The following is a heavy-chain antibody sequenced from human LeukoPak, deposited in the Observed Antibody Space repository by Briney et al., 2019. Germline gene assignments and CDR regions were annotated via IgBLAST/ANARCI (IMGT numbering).Heavy chain of an antibody. CDR2: IYYSGST. J-gene: IGHJ4*02. D-gene: IGHD5-24*01. CDR1: GGSISSSSYY. V-gene: IGHV4-61*01. CDR3: AREGRGMATIIDY. Sequence: SETLSLTCTVSGGSISSSSYYWGWIRQPPGKGLEWIGYIYYSGSTNYNPSLKSRVTISVDTSKNQFSLKLSSVTAADTAVYYCAREGRGMATIIDYWGQGTLVTVSS.